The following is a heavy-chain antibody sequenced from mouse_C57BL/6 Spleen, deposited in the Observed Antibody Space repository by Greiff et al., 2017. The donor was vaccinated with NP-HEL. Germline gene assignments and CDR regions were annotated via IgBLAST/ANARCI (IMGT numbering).Heavy chain of an antibody. CDR2: ISSGGDYI. CDR1: GFTFSSYA. J-gene: IGHJ3*01. CDR3: TREGYDGYHAY. V-gene: IGHV5-9-1*02. D-gene: IGHD2-3*01. Sequence: EVQRVESGEGLVKPGGSLKLSCAASGFTFSSYAMSWVRQTPEKRLEWVAYISSGGDYIYYADTVKGRFTISRDNARNTLYLQMSSLKSEDTAMYYCTREGYDGYHAYWGQGTLVTVSA.